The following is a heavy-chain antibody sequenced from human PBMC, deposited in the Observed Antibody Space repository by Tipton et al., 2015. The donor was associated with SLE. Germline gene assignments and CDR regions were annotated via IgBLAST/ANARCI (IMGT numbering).Heavy chain of an antibody. D-gene: IGHD6-13*01. Sequence: SLRLSCAASGFKFNSYGMHWVRQAPGKGLESLTFIRYDGSTAFYSDSVKGRFTISRDNSKNTLYLQMNSLRAEVTAVYYCAKDGSGSSWYYFDYWGQGTLVTVSS. J-gene: IGHJ4*02. V-gene: IGHV3-30*02. CDR1: GFKFNSYG. CDR2: IRYDGSTA. CDR3: AKDGSGSSWYYFDY.